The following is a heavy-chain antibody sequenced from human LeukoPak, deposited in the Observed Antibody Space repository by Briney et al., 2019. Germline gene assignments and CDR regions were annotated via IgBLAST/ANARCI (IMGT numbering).Heavy chain of an antibody. CDR1: GYRFISYW. CDR2: IYPGDSDT. D-gene: IGHD3-22*01. CDR3: AIYYYNRSPYQGGGTYYFDY. J-gene: IGHJ4*02. V-gene: IGHV5-51*01. Sequence: GESLKISCKGSGYRFISYWIAWVRQIPGKGLECMGIIYPGDSDTRYSPSFQGQVTISADMSISTAYLQWSSLKASDTAMYYCAIYYYNRSPYQGGGTYYFDYWGQGTLATVSS.